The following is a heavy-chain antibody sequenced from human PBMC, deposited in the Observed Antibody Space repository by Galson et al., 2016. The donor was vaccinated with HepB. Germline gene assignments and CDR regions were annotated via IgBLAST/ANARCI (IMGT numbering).Heavy chain of an antibody. CDR1: GFTFTNYA. V-gene: IGHV3-23*01. CDR2: ISGSGGST. J-gene: IGHJ4*02. CDR3: AKDISALVLPAAIDY. D-gene: IGHD2-2*01. Sequence: SLRLSCAASGFTFTNYALNWARQAPGKGLEWVSGISGSGGSTYYADSVKGRFTISRDQSNNTLHLQMNSLRAEDTAIYFCAKDISALVLPAAIDYWGQGTLVTVSS.